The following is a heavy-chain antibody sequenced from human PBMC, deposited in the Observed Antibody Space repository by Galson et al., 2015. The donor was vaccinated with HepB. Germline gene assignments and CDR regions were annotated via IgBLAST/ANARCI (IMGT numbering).Heavy chain of an antibody. V-gene: IGHV1-69*04. D-gene: IGHD3-10*01. CDR1: GGTFSSYT. CDR3: ARDGSFGELSGVFDY. J-gene: IGHJ4*02. CDR2: IIPILGIA. Sequence: SVKVSCKASGGTFSSYTISWVRQAPGQGLEWMGRIIPILGIANYAQKFQGRVTITADKSTSTAYMELSSLRSEDTAVYYCARDGSFGELSGVFDYWGQGTLVTVSS.